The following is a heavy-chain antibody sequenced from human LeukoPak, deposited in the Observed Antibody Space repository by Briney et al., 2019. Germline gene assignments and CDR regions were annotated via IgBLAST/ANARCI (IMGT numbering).Heavy chain of an antibody. J-gene: IGHJ4*02. D-gene: IGHD3-3*01. CDR1: GGSISSSSYY. CDR2: IYYSGST. V-gene: IGHV4-39*07. Sequence: PSETLSLTCTVSGGSISSSSYYWGWIRQPPGKGLEWIGSIYYSGSTYYNPSLKSRVTMSVDTSKNQFSLKLSSVTAADTAVYYCARDRHYYDFWSGYYAYYFDYWGQGTLVTVSS. CDR3: ARDRHYYDFWSGYYAYYFDY.